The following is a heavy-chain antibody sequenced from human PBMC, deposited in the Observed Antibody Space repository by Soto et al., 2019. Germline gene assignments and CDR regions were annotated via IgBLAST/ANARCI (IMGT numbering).Heavy chain of an antibody. V-gene: IGHV1-69*01. Sequence: QVQLVQSGAELRKPGSSVKVSCKASGGTFSDFTINWVRQAPGQRLEWMGGIITIFDTANYAEKFQGRVTITADESTSTSFMEVSSLRSEDTAVYYCARNGTQTGYSYGMDVWGQGTMVTVSS. J-gene: IGHJ6*02. CDR3: ARNGTQTGYSYGMDV. CDR2: IITIFDTA. CDR1: GGTFSDFT. D-gene: IGHD1-1*01.